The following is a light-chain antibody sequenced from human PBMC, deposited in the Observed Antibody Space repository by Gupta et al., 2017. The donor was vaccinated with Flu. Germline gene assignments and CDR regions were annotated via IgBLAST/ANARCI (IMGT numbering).Light chain of an antibody. J-gene: IGKJ1*01. V-gene: IGKV2-30*01. CDR3: MQTTHWPRT. Sequence: DVVVTQFPLSLPVIPGQPAFISCNSSHSLVYSDGITYLNWFQLRPGLSPRRLLYRVSTRDSGVPDRFSGSGSGTDFTLKISRVEAEDVGVYYCMQTTHWPRTFGQGTRVEIK. CDR1: HSLVYSDGITY. CDR2: RVS.